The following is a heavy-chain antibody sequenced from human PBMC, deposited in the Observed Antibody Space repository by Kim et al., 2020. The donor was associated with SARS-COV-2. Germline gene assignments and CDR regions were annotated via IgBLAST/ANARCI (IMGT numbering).Heavy chain of an antibody. CDR3: AREHRYDPSRPPDY. J-gene: IGHJ4*02. D-gene: IGHD5-12*01. Sequence: GGSLRLSCAASGFTFSSYDMHWVRQAPGKGLEWVAVISYDGSNKYYADSVKGRFTISRDNSKNTLYLQMNSLRAEDTAVYYCAREHRYDPSRPPDYWGQG. CDR1: GFTFSSYD. CDR2: ISYDGSNK. V-gene: IGHV3-30*03.